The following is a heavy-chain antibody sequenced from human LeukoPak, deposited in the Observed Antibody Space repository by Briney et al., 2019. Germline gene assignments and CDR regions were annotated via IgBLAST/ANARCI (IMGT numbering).Heavy chain of an antibody. D-gene: IGHD3-10*01. CDR1: GFTFSAYS. CDR2: IKLDGSER. V-gene: IGHV3-7*01. CDR3: ARDITPYYYGSGPPLSDAFDI. Sequence: GGSVTLSCVASGFTFSAYSMTWVRQAPGNGLEGVANIKLDGSERSYVDSVQGRFTISRDNAKHSMSLQMNGLRAEDTAVYYCARDITPYYYGSGPPLSDAFDIWGQGTMVTVSS. J-gene: IGHJ3*02.